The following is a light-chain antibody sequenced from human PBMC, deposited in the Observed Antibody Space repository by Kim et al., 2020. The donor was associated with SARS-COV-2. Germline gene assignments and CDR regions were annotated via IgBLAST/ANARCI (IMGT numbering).Light chain of an antibody. CDR3: QAWDSSAVV. V-gene: IGLV3-1*01. CDR1: KLGDKY. Sequence: VAPGQTASITCSGDKLGDKYACWYQQKPGQSPVLVIYQDSKRPSGIPERFSGSNSGNTATLTISGTQAMDEADYYCQAWDSSAVVFGGGTQLTVL. J-gene: IGLJ2*01. CDR2: QDS.